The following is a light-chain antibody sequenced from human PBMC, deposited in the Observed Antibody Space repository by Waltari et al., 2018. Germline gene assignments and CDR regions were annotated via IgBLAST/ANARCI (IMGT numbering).Light chain of an antibody. V-gene: IGKV1-6*01. CDR1: QGIRND. J-gene: IGKJ1*01. Sequence: AIQMTQSPSSLSASIVDRVTITCRASQGIRNDLGWYQQKPGKVPKLLIYAASRLQSGVPSRFSGSGSGTDFTRTISSLQPEDFATYDCLQDYSYPRTFGQGTKVEI. CDR2: AAS. CDR3: LQDYSYPRT.